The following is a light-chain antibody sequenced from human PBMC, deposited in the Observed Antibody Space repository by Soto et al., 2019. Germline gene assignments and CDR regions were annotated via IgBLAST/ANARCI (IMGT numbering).Light chain of an antibody. CDR1: QSISNF. J-gene: IGKJ4*01. CDR2: AAS. V-gene: IGKV1-39*01. CDR3: QQYYNPVLT. Sequence: DIQMTQSPSSLSASLGDRVTITCRASQSISNFLNWFQHKPGKAPKVLISAASTLQSGVPSRFSGSVSGTDFTLTISSLQPEDSASYYCQQYYNPVLTFGGGTKVDIK.